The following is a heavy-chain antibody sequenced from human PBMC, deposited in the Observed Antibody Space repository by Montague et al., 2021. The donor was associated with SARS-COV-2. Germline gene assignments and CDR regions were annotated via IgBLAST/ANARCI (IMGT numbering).Heavy chain of an antibody. J-gene: IGHJ4*02. CDR2: IDFSGTT. CDR3: ARDARGGDFGDY. V-gene: IGHV4-59*01. Sequence: SETLSLTCTVSGDSISSYYWSWIRQSPGKGLEWIGKIDFSGTTNYNPSLKSRVTISVDTSKNQFSLQLSSVTAADAAVYYCARDARGGDFGDYWGQGILVTVSS. D-gene: IGHD2-21*02. CDR1: GDSISSYY.